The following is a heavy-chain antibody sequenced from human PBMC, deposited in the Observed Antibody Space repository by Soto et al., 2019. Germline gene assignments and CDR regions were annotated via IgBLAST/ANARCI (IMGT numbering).Heavy chain of an antibody. CDR2: IYPSDSDT. V-gene: IGHV5-51*01. J-gene: IGHJ4*02. Sequence: HVESVKISGKGCADNVSGYWIAWVRQMPGKGLELMGIIYPSDSDTRYRPSFQGQVTISGDTSICCAYLQWSSLRASDTAMYYCARGGVATRTFDYWGQGTPVAVSS. D-gene: IGHD3-3*01. CDR1: ADNVSGYW. CDR3: ARGGVATRTFDY.